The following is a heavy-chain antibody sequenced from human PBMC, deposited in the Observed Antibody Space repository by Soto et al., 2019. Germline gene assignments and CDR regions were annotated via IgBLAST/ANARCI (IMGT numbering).Heavy chain of an antibody. CDR1: GFTFTRYS. J-gene: IGHJ4*02. Sequence: PGGSLRLSCAASGFTFTRYSMNWVRQAPGKGLEWVPSISSTTNYIYYGDSMKGRFTISRDNAKNSLYLEMDSLRAEDTAVYYCARESEDLTPNFDYWGQGTLVTVSS. CDR2: ISSTTNYI. CDR3: ARESEDLTPNFDY. V-gene: IGHV3-21*06.